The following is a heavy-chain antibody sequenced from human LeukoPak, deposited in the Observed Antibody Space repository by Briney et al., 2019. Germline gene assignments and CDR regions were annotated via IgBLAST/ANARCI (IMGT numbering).Heavy chain of an antibody. D-gene: IGHD5-12*01. Sequence: GGSLRLSCAASGFTFSNYAMSWVRQAPGKGLEWVSGVSNSGGSTYYADSVKGRFTISRDNSKNTLYLQMNSLRAEDTAVYYCAKGGGGYSGYDWFDYWGQGTLVIVSS. CDR3: AKGGGGYSGYDWFDY. CDR1: GFTFSNYA. CDR2: VSNSGGST. V-gene: IGHV3-23*01. J-gene: IGHJ4*02.